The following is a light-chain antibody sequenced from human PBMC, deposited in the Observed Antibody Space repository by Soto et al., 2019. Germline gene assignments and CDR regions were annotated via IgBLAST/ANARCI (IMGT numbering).Light chain of an antibody. Sequence: QSALTQPASVSGSPGQSITISCTGTSSDVGGYKSVSWYQQHPGKAPKLLIYEVSNRPSGVSNRFSGSKSGNTASLIISGLQAEDEADYYCSSFRSGTTVYVFGTGTKVTVL. CDR1: SSDVGGYKS. V-gene: IGLV2-14*01. CDR2: EVS. CDR3: SSFRSGTTVYV. J-gene: IGLJ1*01.